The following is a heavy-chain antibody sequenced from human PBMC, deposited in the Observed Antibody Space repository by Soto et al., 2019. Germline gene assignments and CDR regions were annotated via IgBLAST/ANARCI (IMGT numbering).Heavy chain of an antibody. J-gene: IGHJ4*02. CDR2: ISDGAITR. CDR3: AREVPISAVNYIDH. CDR1: GFSLSDFW. Sequence: PGGSLRLSCAASGFSLSDFWMHWIRQAPGKGLVWVARISDGAITRSYADFVEGRFTISRDNAKNMVYLQLNSLTTDDTAFYYCAREVPISAVNYIDHWGQGALVTVSS. V-gene: IGHV3-74*01. D-gene: IGHD5-12*01.